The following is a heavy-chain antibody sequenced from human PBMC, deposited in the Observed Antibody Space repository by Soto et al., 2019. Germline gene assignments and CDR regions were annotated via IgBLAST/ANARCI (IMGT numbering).Heavy chain of an antibody. J-gene: IGHJ3*02. V-gene: IGHV1-69*12. D-gene: IGHD6-13*01. CDR3: ARRSGGRIAGTGDYACDI. Sequence: QVQLVQSGAEVKKPGSSVKVSCKASGGTFRSYAISWVRQDPGQGVEWMGGIIPIFGTANYAQKFQGRVPITADESISTDYMDLSSLRAEDTAVYYCARRSGGRIAGTGDYACDILGQGTMVTV. CDR2: IIPIFGTA. CDR1: GGTFRSYA.